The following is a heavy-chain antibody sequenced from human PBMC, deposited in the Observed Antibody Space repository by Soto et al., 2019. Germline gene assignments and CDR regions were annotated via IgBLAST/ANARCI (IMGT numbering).Heavy chain of an antibody. J-gene: IGHJ4*02. CDR3: AKDDFTDRGDDYFDY. Sequence: GGSLRLSFAASGFSFTNFAMSWVRQAPGKGLEWAAGIGASGDITWYADSVKGRLSISRDNSKNTLYLQLNSLRFEDTAVYYCAKDDFTDRGDDYFDYWGPGTLVTVSS. D-gene: IGHD2-21*02. CDR1: GFSFTNFA. CDR2: IGASGDIT. V-gene: IGHV3-23*01.